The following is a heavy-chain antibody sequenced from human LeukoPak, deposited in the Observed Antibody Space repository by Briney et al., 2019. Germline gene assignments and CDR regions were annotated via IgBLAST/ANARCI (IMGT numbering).Heavy chain of an antibody. V-gene: IGHV4-31*03. D-gene: IGHD6-19*01. CDR1: GGSISSGGSY. J-gene: IGHJ4*02. Sequence: SETLSLTCTVSGGSISSGGSYWSWIRQHPGKGLEWIGYIYYSGSTYYNPSLKSRVTISVDTSKNQFSLKLSSVTAADTAVYYCARVSAVAGYFDYWGQGTLVTVSS. CDR3: ARVSAVAGYFDY. CDR2: IYYSGST.